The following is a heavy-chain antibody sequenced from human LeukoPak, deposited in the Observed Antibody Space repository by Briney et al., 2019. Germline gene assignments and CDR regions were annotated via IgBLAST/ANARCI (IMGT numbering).Heavy chain of an antibody. J-gene: IGHJ4*02. CDR3: ARATMVRGVPETPFGY. D-gene: IGHD3-10*01. CDR1: GGTFSSYA. CDR2: IIPIFGTA. V-gene: IGHV1-69*13. Sequence: SVKVSCRASGGTFSSYAISWVRQAPGQGLEWMGGIIPIFGTANYAQKFQGRVTITADESTSTAYMELSSLRSEDTAVYYCARATMVRGVPETPFGYWGQGTLVTVSS.